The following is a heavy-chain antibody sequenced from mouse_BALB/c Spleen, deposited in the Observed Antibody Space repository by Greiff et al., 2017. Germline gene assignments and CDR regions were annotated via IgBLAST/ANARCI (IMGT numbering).Heavy chain of an antibody. CDR1: GDSFTSGY. Sequence: DVKLQESGPSLVKPSQTLSLTCSVTGDSFTSGYWNWIRKFPGNKLEYMGYISYSGSTYYNPSLKSRISITRDTSKNQYYLQLNSVTTEDTATYYCARYDGYFDYWGQGTTLTVSS. V-gene: IGHV3-8*02. D-gene: IGHD2-3*01. J-gene: IGHJ2*01. CDR3: ARYDGYFDY. CDR2: ISYSGST.